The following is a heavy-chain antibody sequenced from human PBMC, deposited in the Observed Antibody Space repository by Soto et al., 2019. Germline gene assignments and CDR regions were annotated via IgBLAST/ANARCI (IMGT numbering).Heavy chain of an antibody. CDR2: IYYSGST. V-gene: IGHV4-39*01. J-gene: IGHJ3*02. CDR1: GGSISSSSYY. CDR3: ARAPRVGDSSGLVDFDI. Sequence: PSETLSLTCTVSGGSISSSSYYWGWIRQPPGKGLEWIGSIYYSGSTYYNPSLKSRVTISVDTSKNQFSLKLSSVTAADTAVYYCARAPRVGDSSGLVDFDIWGQGTMVPVSS. D-gene: IGHD3-22*01.